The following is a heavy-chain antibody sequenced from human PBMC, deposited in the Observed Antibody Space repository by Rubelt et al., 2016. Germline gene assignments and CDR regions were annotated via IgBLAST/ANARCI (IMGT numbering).Heavy chain of an antibody. D-gene: IGHD2-21*01. Sequence: QVPGKGLVWVSRINSDGSSTSYVDSVKGRFTISRDNAKNTLYLQMNSLSDEDTAVYYSARGSYYFDYWGQGTLVTVSS. CDR2: INSDGSST. V-gene: IGHV3-74*01. J-gene: IGHJ4*02. CDR3: ARGSYYFDY.